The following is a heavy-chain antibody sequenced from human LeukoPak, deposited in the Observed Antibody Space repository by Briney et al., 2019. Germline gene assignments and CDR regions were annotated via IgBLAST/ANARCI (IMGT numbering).Heavy chain of an antibody. Sequence: PGGSLRLSCAASRFTFDEYGMSWVRQTAGKGLEWVSGINWNGRSIGYADSVKGRFTVSRDNAKNSLYLQMSSLTAEDTAVYYCASNYYDILTGYYKDDYWGQGTLVTVSS. CDR1: RFTFDEYG. J-gene: IGHJ4*02. CDR2: INWNGRSI. V-gene: IGHV3-20*04. D-gene: IGHD3-9*01. CDR3: ASNYYDILTGYYKDDY.